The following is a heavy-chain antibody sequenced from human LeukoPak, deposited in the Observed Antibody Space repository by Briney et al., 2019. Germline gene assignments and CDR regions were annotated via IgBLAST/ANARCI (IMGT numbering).Heavy chain of an antibody. J-gene: IGHJ6*02. CDR2: IYYSGST. V-gene: IGHV4-31*03. D-gene: IGHD1-14*01. Sequence: SETLSLTCTVSGGSISSGGYYWSWIRQHPGKGLEWIGYIYYSGSTYYNPSLKSRVTISVDTSKNQFSLKLSSVTAADTAVYYCARDAHDSRLRNYGMDVWGQGTTVTVSS. CDR3: ARDAHDSRLRNYGMDV. CDR1: GGSISSGGYY.